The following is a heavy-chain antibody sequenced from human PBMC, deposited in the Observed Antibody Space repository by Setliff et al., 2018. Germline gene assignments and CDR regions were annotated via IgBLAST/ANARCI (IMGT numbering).Heavy chain of an antibody. CDR1: GGSFSTYY. J-gene: IGHJ4*02. CDR2: IYNGGST. V-gene: IGHV4-34*01. CDR3: ARLAVPYYFDY. D-gene: IGHD4-17*01. Sequence: SETLSLTCAVYGGSFSTYYWIWIRQPPGKGLEWIGYIYNGGSTNYNPSLKSRVTISVDTSKNQFSLKLSSVTAADTAVYYCARLAVPYYFDYWGQGTLVTVSS.